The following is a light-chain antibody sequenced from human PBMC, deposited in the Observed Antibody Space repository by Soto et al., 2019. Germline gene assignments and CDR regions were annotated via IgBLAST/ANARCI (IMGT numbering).Light chain of an antibody. CDR1: QSISTW. CDR2: KAS. Sequence: DIEMTQSPSTLSSSVGDRVTITCRASQSISTWLAWYQQKPGQAPKLLIYKASSLRNGVPTRFSGSGSGTEFTLTIYSLQPDDFARYYCQQYNGYPHTFGQGTKLEIK. V-gene: IGKV1-5*03. CDR3: QQYNGYPHT. J-gene: IGKJ2*01.